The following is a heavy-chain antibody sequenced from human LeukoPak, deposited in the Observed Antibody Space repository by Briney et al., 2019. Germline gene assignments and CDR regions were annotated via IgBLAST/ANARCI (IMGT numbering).Heavy chain of an antibody. CDR1: GFAFSSYS. Sequence: PGGSLRLSCAASGFAFSSYSMNWVRQAPGKGLEWVSYISSSGSTIYYADSVKGRFTMSRDNAKNSLYLQMNSLRAEDTAVYYCARDEKSGSYSSEYFQHWGQGTLVTVSS. D-gene: IGHD1-26*01. V-gene: IGHV3-48*04. CDR3: ARDEKSGSYSSEYFQH. J-gene: IGHJ1*01. CDR2: ISSSGSTI.